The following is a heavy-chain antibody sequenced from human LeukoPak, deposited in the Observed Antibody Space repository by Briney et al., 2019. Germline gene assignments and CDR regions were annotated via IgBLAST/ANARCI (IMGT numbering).Heavy chain of an antibody. Sequence: ASVKVSCKASGYTFTGYYMHWVRQAPGQGLEWMGWMNPNSGNTGYAQKFQGRVTITRDTSISTAYMELSSLRSEDTAVYYCARDPGTMLRGSRRGYDGNYYMDVWGKGTTVTISS. CDR2: MNPNSGNT. D-gene: IGHD3-10*01. CDR1: GYTFTGYY. V-gene: IGHV1-8*03. J-gene: IGHJ6*03. CDR3: ARDPGTMLRGSRRGYDGNYYMDV.